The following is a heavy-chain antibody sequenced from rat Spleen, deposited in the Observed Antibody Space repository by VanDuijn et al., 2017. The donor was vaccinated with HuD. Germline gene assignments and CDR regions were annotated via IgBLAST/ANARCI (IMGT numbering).Heavy chain of an antibody. CDR3: ARDGSFDY. CDR1: GFSLTSYH. Sequence: QVQLKESGPGLVQPSQTLSLTCTVSGFSLTSYHLSWVRQPPGKGLEWMGEIWTGGNTAYNSLLKSRLSISRDISKSQLFLKMNSLQTEDTATYYCARDGSFDYWGQGVMVTVSS. J-gene: IGHJ2*01. V-gene: IGHV2-43*01. CDR2: IWTGGNT.